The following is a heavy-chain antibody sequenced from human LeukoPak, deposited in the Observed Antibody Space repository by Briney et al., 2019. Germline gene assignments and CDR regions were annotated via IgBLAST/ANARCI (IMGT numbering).Heavy chain of an antibody. J-gene: IGHJ4*02. CDR3: ARDNKERQLGGY. CDR1: GYTFTSNY. Sequence: AASVKVSCKASGYTFTSNYMHWVRQAPGQGLEWVGLINPSGGVSSYAQKFKGRVTMTRDTSTSTVYMELSSLRSEDTAVYYCARDNKERQLGGYWGQGTLVTVSS. CDR2: INPSGGVS. V-gene: IGHV1-46*01. D-gene: IGHD6-13*01.